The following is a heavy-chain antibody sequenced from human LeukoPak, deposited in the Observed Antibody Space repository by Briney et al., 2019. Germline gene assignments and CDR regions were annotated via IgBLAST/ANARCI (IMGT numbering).Heavy chain of an antibody. CDR1: GYSFTSYW. J-gene: IGHJ4*02. Sequence: GESLKISCKGSGYSFTSYWIGWVRRMPGKGLEWMGIIYPGDSDTRYSPSFQGQVTISADKSISTAYLQRSSLKASDTAMYYCARTYYYDSSGYSDSMFDYWGQGTLVTVSS. CDR3: ARTYYYDSSGYSDSMFDY. CDR2: IYPGDSDT. V-gene: IGHV5-51*01. D-gene: IGHD3-22*01.